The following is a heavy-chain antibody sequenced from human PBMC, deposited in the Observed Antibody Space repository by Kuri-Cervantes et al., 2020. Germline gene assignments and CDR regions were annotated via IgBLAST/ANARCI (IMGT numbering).Heavy chain of an antibody. CDR3: ARDAGSGSYSDY. CDR1: GGSISSSSYY. J-gene: IGHJ4*02. CDR2: IYYSGST. V-gene: IGHV4-39*07. D-gene: IGHD3-10*01. Sequence: GSLRLSCTVSGGSISSSSYYWGWIRQPPGKGLEWIGSIYYSGSTYYNPSLKSRVTISVDTSKNQFSLKLSSVTAADTAVYYCARDAGSGSYSDYWGQGTLVTVSS.